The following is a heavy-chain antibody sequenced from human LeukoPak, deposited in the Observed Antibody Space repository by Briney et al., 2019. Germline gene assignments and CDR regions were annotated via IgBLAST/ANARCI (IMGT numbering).Heavy chain of an antibody. CDR1: GGSISRYY. V-gene: IGHV4-59*01. CDR3: ARVGGTGDQDY. Sequence: KPSETLSLTCTVSGGSISRYYWSWIRQPPGTGLEWIGYICYSGSTNYNPSLKSRVTISVDTSKNQFSLKLSSVTAADTAVYYCARVGGTGDQDYWGQGTLVTVSS. CDR2: ICYSGST. J-gene: IGHJ4*02. D-gene: IGHD7-27*01.